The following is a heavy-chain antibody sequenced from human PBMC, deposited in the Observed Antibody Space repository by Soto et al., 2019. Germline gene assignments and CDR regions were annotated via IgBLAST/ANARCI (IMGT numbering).Heavy chain of an antibody. CDR2: IYHSGST. CDR1: GGSLSGYY. Sequence: SGTPFLTFAVYGGSLSGYYWGGIRQPPGKGLEWIEEIYHSGSTNYNPSLKSRVTISVDTSKNQFSLKLSSVTAADTAVYYCARGVATNPGYYFDYWGQGTLVTVSS. CDR3: ARGVATNPGYYFDY. J-gene: IGHJ4*02. V-gene: IGHV4-34*01. D-gene: IGHD5-12*01.